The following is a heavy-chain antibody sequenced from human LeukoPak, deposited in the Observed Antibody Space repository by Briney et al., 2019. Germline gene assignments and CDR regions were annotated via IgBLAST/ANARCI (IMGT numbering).Heavy chain of an antibody. CDR2: IFYSGST. J-gene: IGHJ4*02. CDR1: GGSVRGGTYF. D-gene: IGHD6-13*01. Sequence: SETLSLTCTVSGGSVRGGTYFWGWVRQPPGEGLEWIGSIFYSGSTYYNLSLKSRLTISVDTSENQFSLRLSSVTAADTAVYYCARHFRGPGDWQQLIPFDYWGQGTLVTVSS. CDR3: ARHFRGPGDWQQLIPFDY. V-gene: IGHV4-39*01.